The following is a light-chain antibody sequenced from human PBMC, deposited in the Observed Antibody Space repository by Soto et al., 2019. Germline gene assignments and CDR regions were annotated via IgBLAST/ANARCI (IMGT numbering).Light chain of an antibody. J-gene: IGLJ2*01. V-gene: IGLV1-40*01. Sequence: QSVLTQPPSVSGAPGQRVTISCTGSSSNIGADYDVHWYQQLPGTAPKLLIYGNSNRPSGVPDRFSGSKSGPSASMAITGLQADDEADYYGQSYDSSLSGVVFGGGTKLTVL. CDR1: SSNIGADYD. CDR3: QSYDSSLSGVV. CDR2: GNS.